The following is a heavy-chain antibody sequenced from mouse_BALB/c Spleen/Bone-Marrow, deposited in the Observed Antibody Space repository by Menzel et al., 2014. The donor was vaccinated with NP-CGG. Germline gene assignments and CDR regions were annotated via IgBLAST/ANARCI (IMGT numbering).Heavy chain of an antibody. Sequence: EVQVVESGPELVKPGASVKISCKASGYSFTGYYMHWVKQSHVKSLEWIGRINPYNGATSYNQDFKDKASLTVDKSSSTAYMELHSLTSEDSAVYYCARGSDFDYWGQGTTLTVPS. V-gene: IGHV1-31*01. CDR1: GYSFTGYY. CDR3: ARGSDFDY. CDR2: INPYNGAT. J-gene: IGHJ2*01.